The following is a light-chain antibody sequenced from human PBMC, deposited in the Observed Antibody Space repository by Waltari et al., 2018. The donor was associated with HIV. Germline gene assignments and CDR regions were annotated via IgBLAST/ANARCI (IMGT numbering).Light chain of an antibody. CDR3: QSYDSSLSDSV. CDR1: RSNIRAGSD. V-gene: IGLV1-40*01. CDR2: VNN. J-gene: IGLJ3*02. Sequence: HSALTQPRSASTAPGQYLTISCTGSRSNIRAGSDARWYQQLPGTAPGLLISVNNNRPSGVPDRFSGSKSGTSASLTITGLQADDEADYYCQSYDSSLSDSVFGGGTKLTVL.